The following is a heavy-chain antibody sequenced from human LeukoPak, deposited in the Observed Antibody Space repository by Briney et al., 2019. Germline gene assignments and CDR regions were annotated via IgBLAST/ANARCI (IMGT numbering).Heavy chain of an antibody. J-gene: IGHJ4*02. CDR1: GFTFSSYS. CDR3: AREHNYYDSSGLDY. Sequence: TGGSLRLSCAASGFTFSSYSMNWVRQAPGKGLEWVSYISSSSSTIYYADSVKGRFTISRDNAKNSLYLQMNSLRAEDTAVYYCAREHNYYDSSGLDYWGQGTLVTVSS. V-gene: IGHV3-48*01. CDR2: ISSSSSTI. D-gene: IGHD3-22*01.